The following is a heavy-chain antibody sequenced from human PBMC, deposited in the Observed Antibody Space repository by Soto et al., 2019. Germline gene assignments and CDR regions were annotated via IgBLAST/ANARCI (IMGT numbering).Heavy chain of an antibody. CDR1: GFTFSSYA. CDR3: AIVYCNGAQYELLAY. CDR2: ISGIGGGT. D-gene: IGHD1-26*01. J-gene: IGHJ4*02. V-gene: IGHV3-23*01. Sequence: GGSLRLSCAASGFTFSSYAMSWVRQAPGKGLEWVSNISGIGGGTYYADSVKGRFTISRDNSKNTLFLEMNSLTAEDTALYYCAIVYCNGAQYELLAYCGRRTPVPVSA.